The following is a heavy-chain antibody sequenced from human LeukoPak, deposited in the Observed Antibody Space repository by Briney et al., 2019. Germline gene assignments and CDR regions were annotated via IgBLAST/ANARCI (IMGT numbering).Heavy chain of an antibody. Sequence: ASVKVSCKASGYTFTSYDINWVRQATGQGLEWMGWMNPNSGNTGYAQKFQGRVTMTRNTSISTACMELSSLRSEDTAVYYCAIHPLLWFGEFSYWGQGTLVTVSS. CDR2: MNPNSGNT. D-gene: IGHD3-10*01. J-gene: IGHJ4*02. CDR3: AIHPLLWFGEFSY. V-gene: IGHV1-8*01. CDR1: GYTFTSYD.